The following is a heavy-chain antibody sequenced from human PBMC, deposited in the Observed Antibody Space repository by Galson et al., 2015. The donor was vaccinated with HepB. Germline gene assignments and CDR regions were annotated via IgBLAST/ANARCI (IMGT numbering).Heavy chain of an antibody. V-gene: IGHV3-21*01. Sequence: SLRLSCAASGFTFSSYSMNWVRQAPGKGLEWVSSISSSSYIYYADSVKGRFTISRDNAKNSLYLQMNSLRAEDTAVYYCARATGKNWFDPWGQGTLVTVSS. CDR2: ISSSSYI. CDR3: ARATGKNWFDP. D-gene: IGHD2-8*02. CDR1: GFTFSSYS. J-gene: IGHJ5*02.